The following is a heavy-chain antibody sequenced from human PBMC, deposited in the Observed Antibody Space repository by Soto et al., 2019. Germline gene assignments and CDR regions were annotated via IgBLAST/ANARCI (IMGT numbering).Heavy chain of an antibody. CDR2: ISYDGSNK. D-gene: IGHD3-22*01. V-gene: IGHV3-30*18. J-gene: IGHJ4*02. CDR1: GFTFSSYG. CDR3: AKDRAYYDSSGTIDY. Sequence: GSLGLAGAASGFTFSSYGMHWVRQAPGKGLEWVAVISYDGSNKYYADSVKGRFTISRDNSKNTLYLQMNSLRAEDTAVYYCAKDRAYYDSSGTIDYWGQGTLVTVYS.